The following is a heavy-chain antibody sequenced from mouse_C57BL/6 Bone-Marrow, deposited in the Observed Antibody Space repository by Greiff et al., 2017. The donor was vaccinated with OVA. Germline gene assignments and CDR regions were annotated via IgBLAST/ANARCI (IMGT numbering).Heavy chain of an antibody. J-gene: IGHJ2*01. CDR1: GFTFSSYA. D-gene: IGHD2-4*01. Sequence: EVHLVESGGGLVKPGGSLKLSCAASGFTFSSYAMSWVRQTPEKRLEWVATISDGGSYTYYPDNVKGRFTISRDNAKNNLYLQMSHLKSEDTAMYYCARDDDYDDGFDYWGQGTTLTVSS. CDR2: ISDGGSYT. V-gene: IGHV5-4*01. CDR3: ARDDDYDDGFDY.